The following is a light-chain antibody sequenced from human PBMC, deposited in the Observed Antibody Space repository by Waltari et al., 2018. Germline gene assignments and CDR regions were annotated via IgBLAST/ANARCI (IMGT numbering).Light chain of an antibody. CDR2: AAS. J-gene: IGKJ2*01. Sequence: DHQMTQSPSSLSASVGARVAITCRASQSVDNYLNCYRQRPGKAPELLIYAASSLQGGVPSRFTGSGYGTDFTLTISSLQSEDFATYYCQQSYSMPRTFGQGTKLEI. CDR3: QQSYSMPRT. V-gene: IGKV1-39*01. CDR1: QSVDNY.